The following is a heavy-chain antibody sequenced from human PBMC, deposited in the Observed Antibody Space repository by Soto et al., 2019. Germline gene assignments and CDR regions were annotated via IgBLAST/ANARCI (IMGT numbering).Heavy chain of an antibody. CDR2: IWYDGSNK. J-gene: IGHJ5*02. Sequence: SLRLSCAASGFTFSSYGMHWVRQAPGKGLEWVAVIWYDGSNKYYADSVKGRFTISRDNSKNTLYLQMNSLRAEDTAVYYCASLGITGTTEWLDPWGQGTLVTVSS. CDR3: ASLGITGTTEWLDP. D-gene: IGHD1-7*01. V-gene: IGHV3-33*01. CDR1: GFTFSSYG.